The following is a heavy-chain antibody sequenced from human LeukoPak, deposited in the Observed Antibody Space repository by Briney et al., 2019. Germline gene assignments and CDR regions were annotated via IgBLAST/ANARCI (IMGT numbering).Heavy chain of an antibody. J-gene: IGHJ4*02. CDR3: ARGRGFGVLEV. CDR1: GFTFSSHS. Sequence: GGGLRLSRAASGFTFSSHSMNWVRQAPAKGLEGVSYISSSSSTIYYADSVKGRFTISRDNAKNSLYLQMNSLRAEDTAVYYCARGRGFGVLEVWGQGTLVTVSS. D-gene: IGHD3-3*01. V-gene: IGHV3-48*04. CDR2: ISSSSSTI.